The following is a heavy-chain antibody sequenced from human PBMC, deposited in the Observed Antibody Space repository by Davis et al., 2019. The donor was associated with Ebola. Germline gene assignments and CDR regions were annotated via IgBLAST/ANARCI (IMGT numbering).Heavy chain of an antibody. Sequence: GGSLRLSCAASGFTFSSYAMHWVRQAPGKGLEWVAVISYDGSNNYYADSVKGRFTISRDNSKNTLYLQMNSLRAEDTAVYYCARATPLDYWGQGTLVTVSS. V-gene: IGHV3-30-3*01. CDR3: ARATPLDY. CDR1: GFTFSSYA. J-gene: IGHJ4*02. CDR2: ISYDGSNN.